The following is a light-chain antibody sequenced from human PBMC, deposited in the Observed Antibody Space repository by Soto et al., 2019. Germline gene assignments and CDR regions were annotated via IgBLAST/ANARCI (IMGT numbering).Light chain of an antibody. Sequence: QSALTQPASVSGSPGQSITISCTGTSSDVGGYNYVSWYQQHPGTAPKLMIYEVSNRPSGVSDRFSGSRSGNTASLTISGLQAEDESDYYCISYTRSRTWVFGGGTKLTVL. V-gene: IGLV2-14*01. CDR2: EVS. CDR3: ISYTRSRTWV. CDR1: SSDVGGYNY. J-gene: IGLJ3*02.